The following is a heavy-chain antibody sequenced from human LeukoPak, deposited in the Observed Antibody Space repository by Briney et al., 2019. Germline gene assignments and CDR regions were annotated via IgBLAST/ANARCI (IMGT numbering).Heavy chain of an antibody. CDR2: ISAYNGNT. Sequence: ASVKVSCKASGYTFTSYGISWVRQAPGQGLEWMGWISAYNGNTNYAQKLQGRVTMTTDTSTSTAYMELRSLRSDDTAVYYCARDYYVSSGYYYLYYYYGMDVWGQGTTVTVSS. J-gene: IGHJ6*02. V-gene: IGHV1-18*01. CDR1: GYTFTSYG. CDR3: ARDYYVSSGYYYLYYYYGMDV. D-gene: IGHD3-22*01.